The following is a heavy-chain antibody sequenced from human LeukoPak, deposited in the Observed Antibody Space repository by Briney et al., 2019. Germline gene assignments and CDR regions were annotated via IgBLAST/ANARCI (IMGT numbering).Heavy chain of an antibody. Sequence: GGSLRLSCAASGFTFSSYAMHWVRQAPGKGLEWVAVISYDGSNKYYADSVKGRFAISRDNSKNTLYLQMNSLRAEDTAVYYCARTLAAAGYPFDYWGQGTLVTVSS. D-gene: IGHD6-13*01. CDR1: GFTFSSYA. V-gene: IGHV3-30*09. J-gene: IGHJ4*02. CDR3: ARTLAAAGYPFDY. CDR2: ISYDGSNK.